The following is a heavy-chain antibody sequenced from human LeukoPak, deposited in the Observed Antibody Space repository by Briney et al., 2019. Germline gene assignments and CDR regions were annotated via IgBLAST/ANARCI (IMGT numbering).Heavy chain of an antibody. CDR1: GYTFTGYY. CDR2: ISAYNGNT. Sequence: ASVTVSCKASGYTFTGYYMHWVRQAPGQGLEWMGWISAYNGNTNYAQKLQGRVTMTTDTSTSTAYMELRSLRSDDTAVYYCARDREYSSSFTDYWGQGTLVTVSS. D-gene: IGHD6-6*01. V-gene: IGHV1-18*04. CDR3: ARDREYSSSFTDY. J-gene: IGHJ4*02.